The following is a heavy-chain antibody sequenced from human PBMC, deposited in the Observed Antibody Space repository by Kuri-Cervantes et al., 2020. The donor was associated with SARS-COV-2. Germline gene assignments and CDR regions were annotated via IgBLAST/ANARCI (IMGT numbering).Heavy chain of an antibody. CDR2: IYHSGST. J-gene: IGHJ3*02. CDR3: AKDSLGLRYFDWLLKEDAFDI. CDR1: GYSISSGYY. Sequence: GSLRLSCAVSGYSISSGYYWGRIRQPPGKGLEWIGSIYHSGSTYYNPSLKSRVTISVDTSKNQFSLKLSSVTAADTAVYYCAKDSLGLRYFDWLLKEDAFDIWGQGTMVTVSS. V-gene: IGHV4-38-2*02. D-gene: IGHD3-9*01.